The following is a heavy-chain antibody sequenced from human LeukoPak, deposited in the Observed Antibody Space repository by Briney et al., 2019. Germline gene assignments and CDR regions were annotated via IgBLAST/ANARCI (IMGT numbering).Heavy chain of an antibody. Sequence: SGTLSLTCTVSGGSISSGDYYWSWIRQPPGKGLEWIGYIYYSGSTYYNPSLKSRVTISVDTSKNQFSLKLSSVTAADTAVYYCARGAPDYGGNSGAADYWGQGTLVTVSS. CDR1: GGSISSGDYY. D-gene: IGHD4-23*01. J-gene: IGHJ4*02. CDR3: ARGAPDYGGNSGAADY. CDR2: IYYSGST. V-gene: IGHV4-30-4*01.